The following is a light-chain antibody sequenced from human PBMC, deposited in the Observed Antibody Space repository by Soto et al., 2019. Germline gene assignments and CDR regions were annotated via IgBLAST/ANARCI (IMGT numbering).Light chain of an antibody. CDR2: DNT. CDR3: QSYARSLSGSRV. J-gene: IGLJ1*01. Sequence: QLVLTQPPSVSGAPGQRVTISCTGSSSNIGAGYDVHWYQQLPGTAPKLLIYDNTNRPSGVPDRFSGSKSGTSASLAITGLQAEDEADYYCQSYARSLSGSRVFGTGTQLTVL. V-gene: IGLV1-40*01. CDR1: SSNIGAGYD.